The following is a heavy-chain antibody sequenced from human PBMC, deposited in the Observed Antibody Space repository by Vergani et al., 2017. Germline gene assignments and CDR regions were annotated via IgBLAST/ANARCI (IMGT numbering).Heavy chain of an antibody. J-gene: IGHJ2*01. CDR2: IIPIFGTA. Sequence: QVQLVQSGAEVKKPGASVKVSCKASGYTFTSYDINWVRQAPGQGLEWMGGIIPIFGTANYAQKFQGRVTITAYESTSTAYMELSSLRSEDTAVYYCARRGYCGGDCYSGRYWYFDLWGRGTLVTVSS. V-gene: IGHV1-69*01. CDR1: GYTFTSYD. D-gene: IGHD2-21*02. CDR3: ARRGYCGGDCYSGRYWYFDL.